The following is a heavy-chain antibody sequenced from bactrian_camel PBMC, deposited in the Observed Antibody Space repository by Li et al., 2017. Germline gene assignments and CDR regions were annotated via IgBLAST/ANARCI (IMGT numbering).Heavy chain of an antibody. V-gene: IGHV3S6*01. J-gene: IGHJ4*01. Sequence: HVQLVESGGGSVQAGGSLRLSCAASEFTYNDYCMVWFRQAPGKEREAVASMDSDEYFSYSKSVKGRFTVSIDKAKNTLYLQMNSLKPEDTAMYYCAANFGPYCSGPYLARRANFLGQGTQVTVSS. CDR1: EFTYNDYC. D-gene: IGHD2*01. CDR2: MDSDEYFS.